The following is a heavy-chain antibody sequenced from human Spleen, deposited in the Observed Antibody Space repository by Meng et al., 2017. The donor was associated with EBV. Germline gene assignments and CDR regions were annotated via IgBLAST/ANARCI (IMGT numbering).Heavy chain of an antibody. J-gene: IGHJ4*02. D-gene: IGHD2-2*01. V-gene: IGHV4-39*01. CDR2: IYYSVTT. Sequence: QAHPQELGPGLGKPSDTLSRTCIVSDGSIGSSGYYRCWIRQPPGKGLEWIVSIYYSVTTHYNPSLKSRVTISVDTSKNQLSLKVNSVTAADTGVYYCARPGYCGEPSCYHRERPFDYWGQGTLVTVSS. CDR1: DGSIGSSGYY. CDR3: ARPGYCGEPSCYHRERPFDY.